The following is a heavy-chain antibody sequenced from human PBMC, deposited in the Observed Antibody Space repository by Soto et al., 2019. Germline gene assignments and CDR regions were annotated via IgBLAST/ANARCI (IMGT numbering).Heavy chain of an antibody. V-gene: IGHV3-30*18. D-gene: IGHD6-19*01. CDR3: AKEEAVAGPYYYYYGMDV. CDR1: GFTFSSYA. CDR2: ISYDGSNK. Sequence: VQLLESGGGLVQPGGSLRLSCAASGFTFSSYAVSWVRQAPGKGLEWVAVISYDGSNKYYADSVKGRFTISRDNSKNTLYLQMNSLRAEDTAVYYCAKEEAVAGPYYYYYGMDVWGQGTTVTVSS. J-gene: IGHJ6*02.